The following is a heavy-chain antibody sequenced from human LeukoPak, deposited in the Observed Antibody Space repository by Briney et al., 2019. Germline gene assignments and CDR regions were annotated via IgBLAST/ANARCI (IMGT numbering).Heavy chain of an antibody. CDR1: GGFTSNYF. D-gene: IGHD3-3*01. V-gene: IGHV4-4*07. CDR2: IHTSGST. Sequence: SETLSLTCTVSGGFTSNYFCTWLRQSAGKGLEWIGRIHTSGSTNYNPSLKSRVSMSVDTSENQFSLKLSSVTAADTAVYYCARDPEGHGYYFDYWGQGALVTVSS. CDR3: ARDPEGHGYYFDY. J-gene: IGHJ4*02.